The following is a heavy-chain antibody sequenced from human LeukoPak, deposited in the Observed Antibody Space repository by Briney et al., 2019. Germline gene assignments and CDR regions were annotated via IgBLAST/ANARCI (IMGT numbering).Heavy chain of an antibody. J-gene: IGHJ4*02. V-gene: IGHV3-23*01. CDR2: VSSSGANT. CDR3: AKDIQGSY. CDR1: GFSFNSAA. D-gene: IGHD2-21*01. Sequence: GGSLRLSCAASGFSFNSAAMTWVPQAPGKGLEWVSLVSSSGANTYYADSVKGRFTISRDNSKNTLYLQVNSLRAEDTAIYYCAKDIQGSYWGQGTLVTVSS.